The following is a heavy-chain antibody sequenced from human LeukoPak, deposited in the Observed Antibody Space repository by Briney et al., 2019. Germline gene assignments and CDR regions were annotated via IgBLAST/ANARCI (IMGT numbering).Heavy chain of an antibody. CDR2: IYSGGST. J-gene: IGHJ4*02. CDR3: ARVNDYYGSHFDY. V-gene: IGHV3-66*01. Sequence: EGKLIVSCAPSVFTVNSNYMSWVRQAPGKGLEWVSVIYSGGSTNYADSVRGRFTISRDTSKNTLYLQMNSLRGEDTAVYYCARVNDYYGSHFDYWGQGTLVTVSS. D-gene: IGHD3-22*01. CDR1: VFTVNSNY.